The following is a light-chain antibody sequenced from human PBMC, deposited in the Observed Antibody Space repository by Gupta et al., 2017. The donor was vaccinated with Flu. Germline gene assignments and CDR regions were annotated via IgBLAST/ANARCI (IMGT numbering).Light chain of an antibody. V-gene: IGLV3-21*02. CDR1: NIGSKG. CDR2: DDG. J-gene: IGLJ3*02. CDR3: QGLDSSSDHWV. Sequence: YVLSTPPSAPGAPGPTARITCGGNNIGSKGVHWYQQKPGQAPVVVVHDDGVRPSGIPVRFSGSNSGNTATLTISRVDAGDEADYYCQGLDSSSDHWVFGGGTKLTVL.